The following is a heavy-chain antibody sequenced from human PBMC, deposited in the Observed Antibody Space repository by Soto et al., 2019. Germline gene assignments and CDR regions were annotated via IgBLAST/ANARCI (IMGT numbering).Heavy chain of an antibody. Sequence: GGSLRLSCAASGFTFSSYEMNWVRQAPGKGLEWVSYISSSGSTIYYADSVKGRFTISRDNAKNSLYLQMNSLRAEDTAVYYCARVLGYSCGWLYYFDYWGQGTLVPVS. J-gene: IGHJ4*02. CDR2: ISSSGSTI. D-gene: IGHD6-19*01. V-gene: IGHV3-48*03. CDR1: GFTFSSYE. CDR3: ARVLGYSCGWLYYFDY.